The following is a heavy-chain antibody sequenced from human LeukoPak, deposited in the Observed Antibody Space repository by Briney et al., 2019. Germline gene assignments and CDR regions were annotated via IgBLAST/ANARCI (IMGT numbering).Heavy chain of an antibody. CDR3: AKGGHSSQDLDY. CDR2: IRYDGSNK. J-gene: IGHJ4*02. V-gene: IGHV3-30*02. CDR1: GFTFSSYG. Sequence: GGSLRLSCAASGFTFSSYGMHWVRQAPGRGLEWVAFIRYDGSNKYYADSVKDRFTISRDNSKNTLYLQMNSLRAEDTAVYYCAKGGHSSQDLDYWGQGTLVTVSS. D-gene: IGHD6-13*01.